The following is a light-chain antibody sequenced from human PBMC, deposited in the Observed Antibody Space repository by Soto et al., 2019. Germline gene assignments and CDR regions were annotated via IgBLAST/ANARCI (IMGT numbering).Light chain of an antibody. V-gene: IGLV2-14*01. Sequence: QSALTQPASVSGSPGQSITISCTGTSSDVGGYNYVSWYQQHPGKAPKLMIYDVSNRPSGVSNRFSGSKSVNTASLTISGLQAEDEADYYCSSYTSSSTYVVGTGTKLTVL. J-gene: IGLJ1*01. CDR1: SSDVGGYNY. CDR2: DVS. CDR3: SSYTSSSTYV.